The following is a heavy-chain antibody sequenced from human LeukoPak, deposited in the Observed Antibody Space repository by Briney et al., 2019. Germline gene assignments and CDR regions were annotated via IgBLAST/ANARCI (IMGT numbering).Heavy chain of an antibody. V-gene: IGHV1-8*01. Sequence: ASVKVSCKASGYTFTSYDINSVRQATGHGLEWMGWMNPNSGNTGYAQKFQGRVTMTRNTSISTAYMELSSLRAEDTAVYYCARGEMASRYWGQGTLVTVSS. CDR1: GYTFTSYD. CDR2: MNPNSGNT. D-gene: IGHD5-24*01. CDR3: ARGEMASRY. J-gene: IGHJ4*02.